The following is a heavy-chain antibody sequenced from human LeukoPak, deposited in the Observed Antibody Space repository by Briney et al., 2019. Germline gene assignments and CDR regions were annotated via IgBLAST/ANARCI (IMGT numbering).Heavy chain of an antibody. CDR2: INPNSGGT. CDR1: GYTFTGYY. CDR3: ARNGCYDFWSGYYRCFDY. V-gene: IGHV1-2*02. J-gene: IGHJ4*02. Sequence: ASVKVSCKASGYTFTGYYMHWVRQAPGQGLEWMGWINPNSGGTNYAQKFQGRVTMTRDTSISTAYMELSRLRSDDTAVYYCARNGCYDFWSGYYRCFDYWGQGTLVTVSS. D-gene: IGHD3-3*01.